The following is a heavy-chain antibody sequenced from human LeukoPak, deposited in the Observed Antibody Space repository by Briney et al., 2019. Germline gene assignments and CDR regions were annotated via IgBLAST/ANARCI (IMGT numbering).Heavy chain of an antibody. V-gene: IGHV4-38-2*02. CDR3: ASSGTGWDYLNY. CDR2: IYHSGST. J-gene: IGHJ4*02. Sequence: SETLSLTCTVSGGSISSYYWGWIRQPPGKGLEWIGSIYHSGSTYYNPSLKSRVTISVDTSKNQFSLKLSSVTAADTAVYYCASSGTGWDYLNYWGQGTLVTVSS. CDR1: GGSISSYY. D-gene: IGHD5-12*01.